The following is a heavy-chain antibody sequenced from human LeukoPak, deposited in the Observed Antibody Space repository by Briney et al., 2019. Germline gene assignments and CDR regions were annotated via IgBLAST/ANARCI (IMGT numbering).Heavy chain of an antibody. J-gene: IGHJ4*02. CDR2: IYTSGST. CDR1: GGSISSGSYY. V-gene: IGHV4-61*02. Sequence: QSSETLSLTCTVSGGSISSGSYYWSWIRQPAGKGLEWIGRIYTSGSTNYNPSLKSRVTISVDTSENQFSLKLSSVTAADTAVYYCASGLQLEDFDYWGQGTLVTVSS. CDR3: ASGLQLEDFDY. D-gene: IGHD1-1*01.